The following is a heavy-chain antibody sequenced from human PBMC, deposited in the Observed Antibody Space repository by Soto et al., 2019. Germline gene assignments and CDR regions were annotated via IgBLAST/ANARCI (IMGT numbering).Heavy chain of an antibody. CDR3: ARGLSITNTFYYYYAMDV. J-gene: IGHJ6*02. D-gene: IGHD2-8*01. CDR2: INHSGST. V-gene: IGHV4-34*01. CDR1: GGSFSRYY. Sequence: QVQLQQWGAGLLKPSETLSLTCAIYGGSFSRYYWNWIRQPPGEGLEWIGEINHSGSTNYNPSLKGRVTISVDTSRNQFSLKLSSVTAADTAVYYCARGLSITNTFYYYYAMDVWGQGTTVTVSS.